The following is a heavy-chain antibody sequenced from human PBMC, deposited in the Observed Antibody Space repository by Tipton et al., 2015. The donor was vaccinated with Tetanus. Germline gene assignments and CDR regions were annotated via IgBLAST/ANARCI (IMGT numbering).Heavy chain of an antibody. CDR1: GGSVSSSSYY. CDR2: IHYSGST. D-gene: IGHD5/OR15-5a*01. J-gene: IGHJ4*02. Sequence: TLSLTCTVSGGSVSSSSYYWGWIRQPPGKGLEWIGSIHYSGSTYYNPSLKSRVTISVDTSKKDFSVRLRSVTAADTAVYYCARLREIVSRSGWALDNWGQGILVTVSS. V-gene: IGHV4-39*02. CDR3: ARLREIVSRSGWALDN.